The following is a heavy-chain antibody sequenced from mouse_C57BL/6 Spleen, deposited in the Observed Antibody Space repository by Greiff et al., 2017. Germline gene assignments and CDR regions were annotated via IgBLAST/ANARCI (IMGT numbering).Heavy chain of an antibody. Sequence: VQLQQPGAELVKPGASVKLSCKASGYTFTSYWMHWVKQRPGQGLEWIGMIHPNSGSTNYNEKFKSKATLTVDKSSSTAYMQLSSLTSEDASVYYCASGDVLSPFAYWGQGALVTVSA. V-gene: IGHV1-64*01. J-gene: IGHJ3*01. CDR2: IHPNSGST. CDR3: ASGDVLSPFAY. CDR1: GYTFTSYW.